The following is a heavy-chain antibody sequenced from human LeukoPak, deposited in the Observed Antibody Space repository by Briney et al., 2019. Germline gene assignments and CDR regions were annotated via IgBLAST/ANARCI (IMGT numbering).Heavy chain of an antibody. V-gene: IGHV4-59*01. Sequence: GSLRLSCAASGFTFSNYWMSWIRQPPGKGLEWIGYIYYSGSTNYNPSLKSRVTISVDTSKNQFSLKLSSVTAADTAVYYCARKRGYYDSSADIWGQGTMVTVSS. CDR2: IYYSGST. CDR1: GFTFSNYW. D-gene: IGHD3-22*01. J-gene: IGHJ3*02. CDR3: ARKRGYYDSSADI.